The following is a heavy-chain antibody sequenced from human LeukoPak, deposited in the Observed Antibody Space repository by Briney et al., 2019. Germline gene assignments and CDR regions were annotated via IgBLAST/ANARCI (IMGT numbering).Heavy chain of an antibody. CDR1: GYTFTCYY. J-gene: IGHJ6*02. V-gene: IGHV1-2*06. D-gene: IGHD1-14*01. Sequence: ASVKVSCKASGYTFTCYYMHWVRQAPGQGLEWMGRINPNSGGTNYAQKFQGRVTMTRDTSISTAYMELSRLRSDDTAVYYCGRYRPDLNYYGMDVWGQGTTVTVSS. CDR2: INPNSGGT. CDR3: GRYRPDLNYYGMDV.